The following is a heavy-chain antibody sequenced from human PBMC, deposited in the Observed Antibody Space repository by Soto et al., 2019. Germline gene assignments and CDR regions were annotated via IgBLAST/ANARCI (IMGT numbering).Heavy chain of an antibody. V-gene: IGHV4-59*01. J-gene: IGHJ4*02. Sequence: QVQLQESGPGLVKPSETLSLTCTVSDGSINNNYWSWIRQPPGKGLEWIGYIYSSGSTKYNPSLRSRVTISLDTSKNQFSLKLSSVTAADTAVYYCARGYTSHDYWGQGTLVTVSS. CDR1: DGSINNNY. CDR3: ARGYTSHDY. D-gene: IGHD2-2*01. CDR2: IYSSGST.